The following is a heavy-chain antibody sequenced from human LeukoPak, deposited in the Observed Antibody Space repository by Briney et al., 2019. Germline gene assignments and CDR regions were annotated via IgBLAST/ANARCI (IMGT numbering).Heavy chain of an antibody. CDR3: ARDQIRRMVATPRYFDY. V-gene: IGHV4-39*02. CDR2: MYYSGST. CDR1: GGSISSSSYY. D-gene: IGHD5-12*01. J-gene: IGHJ4*02. Sequence: PSETLSLTCTVSGGSISSSSYYWGWIRQPPGKGLEWIGSMYYSGSTYHNPSLKSRVTISVDTSKNQFSLKLSSVTAADTAVYYCARDQIRRMVATPRYFDYWGQGTLVTVSS.